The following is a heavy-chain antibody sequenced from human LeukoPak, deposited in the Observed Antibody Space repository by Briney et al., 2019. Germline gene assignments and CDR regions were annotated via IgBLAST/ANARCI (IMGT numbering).Heavy chain of an antibody. Sequence: RGALRVSCVASVFSFRDACMCCVPHALGEGLGCGAHIKQYGGEKYYVDTVRGRFTISRDTAKNSLYLQMNILRAEDAAVYYCARENYSGSGSYYNGYSGQGTLVTVSS. V-gene: IGHV3-7*01. D-gene: IGHD3-10*01. J-gene: IGHJ4*02. CDR1: VFSFRDAC. CDR3: ARENYSGSGSYYNGY. CDR2: IKQYGGEK.